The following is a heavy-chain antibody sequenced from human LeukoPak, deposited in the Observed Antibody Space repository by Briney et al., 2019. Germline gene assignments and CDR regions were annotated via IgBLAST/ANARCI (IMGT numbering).Heavy chain of an antibody. D-gene: IGHD3-22*01. CDR3: ARDHSSGRYFDF. J-gene: IGHJ4*02. V-gene: IGHV3-21*01. CDR2: ISGSSTYR. Sequence: PGGSLRLSCAASGFTFSSYSMNWVRQAPGKGLEWVSSISGSSTYRDYADSVKGRFTISRDNAKNALYLQMDSLRPEDTAVYYCARDHSSGRYFDFWGQGTLVTVSS. CDR1: GFTFSSYS.